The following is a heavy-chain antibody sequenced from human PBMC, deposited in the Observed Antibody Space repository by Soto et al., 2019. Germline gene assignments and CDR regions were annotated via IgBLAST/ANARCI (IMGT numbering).Heavy chain of an antibody. V-gene: IGHV1-8*01. Sequence: ASVKVSCKASGYTFTSYDINWVRQATGQGLEWMGWMNPNSGNTGYAQKFQGRVTMTRNTSISTAYMELNSLRAEDTAVYYCARPTTGDILTGHNAFDIWGQGTMVTVSS. CDR2: MNPNSGNT. D-gene: IGHD3-9*01. J-gene: IGHJ3*02. CDR3: ARPTTGDILTGHNAFDI. CDR1: GYTFTSYD.